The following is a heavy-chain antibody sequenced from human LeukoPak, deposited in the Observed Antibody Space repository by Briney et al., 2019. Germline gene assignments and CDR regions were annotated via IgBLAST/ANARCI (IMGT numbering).Heavy chain of an antibody. V-gene: IGHV3-64*01. J-gene: IGHJ6*02. D-gene: IGHD6-13*01. CDR2: ISSNGGST. CDR1: GFTFSSYA. Sequence: PGGSLRLSCAASGFTFSSYAMHWVRQAPGKGLEYVSAISSNGGSTYYANSVKGRFTISRDNSKNTLYLQMGSQRAEDMAVYYCARGAGYSSSWYHYYYYYGMDVWGQGTTVTVSS. CDR3: ARGAGYSSSWYHYYYYYGMDV.